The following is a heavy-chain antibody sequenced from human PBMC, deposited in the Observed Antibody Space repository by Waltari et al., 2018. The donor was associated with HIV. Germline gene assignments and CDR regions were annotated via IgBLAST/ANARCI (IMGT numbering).Heavy chain of an antibody. J-gene: IGHJ4*02. CDR2: IYYSGST. Sequence: QVQLQESGPGLVKPSATLSLTCPVSAGSISSSYCSCFRQPTGKGLEWIGDIYYSGSTNYNPSLKSRVTISVDTSKNQFSLKLSSVTAADTAVYYCARANYDSSGYYYLNYFDYWGQGTLVTVSS. CDR1: AGSISSSY. V-gene: IGHV4-59*01. CDR3: ARANYDSSGYYYLNYFDY. D-gene: IGHD3-22*01.